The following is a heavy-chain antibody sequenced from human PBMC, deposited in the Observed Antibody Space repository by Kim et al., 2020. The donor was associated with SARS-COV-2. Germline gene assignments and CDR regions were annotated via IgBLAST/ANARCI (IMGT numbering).Heavy chain of an antibody. CDR3: TTALVSAAGPIY. CDR2: IKSKSDGGTA. V-gene: IGHV3-15*01. Sequence: GGSLRLSCRGSGFTFINAWMSWVRQAPGKGLEWVGRIKSKSDGGTADYDALVYGRFLISRDDSTATIYLQMNSLEADDTAVYYCTTALVSAAGPIYWSPGTLVSVSS. D-gene: IGHD3-9*01. J-gene: IGHJ1*01. CDR1: GFTFINAW.